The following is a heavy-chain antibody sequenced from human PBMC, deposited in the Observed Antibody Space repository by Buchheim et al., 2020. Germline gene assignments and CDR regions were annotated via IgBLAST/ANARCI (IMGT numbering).Heavy chain of an antibody. CDR3: ARDGFDYGDTSYYYGMDV. J-gene: IGHJ6*02. Sequence: QVQLVESGGGVVQPGRSLRLSCAASGFTFSSYGMHWVRQAPGKGLEWVAVIWYDGSNKHYADSVKGRFTISRDNSKNTLYLQMNSLRAEDTAVYYCARDGFDYGDTSYYYGMDVWGQGTT. V-gene: IGHV3-33*01. CDR1: GFTFSSYG. D-gene: IGHD4-17*01. CDR2: IWYDGSNK.